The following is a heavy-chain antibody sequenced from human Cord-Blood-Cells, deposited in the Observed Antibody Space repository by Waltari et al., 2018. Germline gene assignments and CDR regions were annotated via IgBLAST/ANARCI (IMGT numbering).Heavy chain of an antibody. D-gene: IGHD5-12*01. J-gene: IGHJ4*02. CDR3: ARRGYGYYFDY. Sequence: QVQLQESGPGLVKPSETLSLTCAVSGYSISSGYYWGWIRQPPGKGLEWIGSIYHSGSTYNNPSRKSRVTISVDTSKNQVSLKLSSVTAADTAVYYCARRGYGYYFDYWGQGTLVTVSS. CDR1: GYSISSGYY. CDR2: IYHSGST. V-gene: IGHV4-38-2*01.